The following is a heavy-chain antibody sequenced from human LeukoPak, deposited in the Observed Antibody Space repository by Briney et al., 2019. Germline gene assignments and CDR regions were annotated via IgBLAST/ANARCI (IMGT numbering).Heavy chain of an antibody. CDR1: LGSISTSNYY. J-gene: IGHJ4*02. CDR3: ARERDFYDSSGSPSY. V-gene: IGHV4-39*07. CDR2: IYYSGST. Sequence: SETLSLTSTLSLGSISTSNYYWGWIRQPPGKGLEWIGTIYYSGSTYYKPSLKSRVTISVDTSKNQFSLKVRSVTAADTAVYYCARERDFYDSSGSPSYWGQGTLVIVSS. D-gene: IGHD3-22*01.